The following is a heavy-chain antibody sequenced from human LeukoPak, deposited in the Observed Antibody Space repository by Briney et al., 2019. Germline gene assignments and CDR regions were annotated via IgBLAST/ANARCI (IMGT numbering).Heavy chain of an antibody. CDR2: ISDDGSYT. CDR1: GFSFSSHW. V-gene: IGHV3-74*01. D-gene: IGHD6-6*01. Sequence: GGSLRLSCAASGFSFSSHWVHWVRQAPGKGLVWVSRISDDGSYTSNVDSVKGRFTISRDNVNNMLYLHMNSLRAEDTAVYYCARGQLGGFYYGMDVWGQGTTVTVSS. J-gene: IGHJ6*02. CDR3: ARGQLGGFYYGMDV.